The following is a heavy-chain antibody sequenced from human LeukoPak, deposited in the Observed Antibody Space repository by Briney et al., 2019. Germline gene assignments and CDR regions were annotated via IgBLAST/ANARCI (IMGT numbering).Heavy chain of an antibody. CDR2: ISGRGSDT. V-gene: IGHV3-23*01. Sequence: GGSLRLSCVASGFTFSTFAMTWVRQSPEKGLEWVSTISGRGSDTYYPDSVKGRFTISRDNSKNTLYLQMNSLRAEDTAVYYCASRIAAVKRAFDIWGQGTMVTVSS. J-gene: IGHJ3*02. CDR1: GFTFSTFA. CDR3: ASRIAAVKRAFDI. D-gene: IGHD6-13*01.